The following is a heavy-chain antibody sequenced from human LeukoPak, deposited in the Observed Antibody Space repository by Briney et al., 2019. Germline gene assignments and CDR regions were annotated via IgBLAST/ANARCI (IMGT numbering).Heavy chain of an antibody. D-gene: IGHD5-18*01. CDR1: GFTFSSYA. CDR3: ARDRSYGSFNY. Sequence: GGSLRLSCAASGFTFSSYAMIWVRQAPGKGLEWVSAISGSGGSTYYTDSVKGRFTISRDNAKNSLYLQMSSLRAEDTAVYYCARDRSYGSFNYWGQGTLITVSS. CDR2: ISGSGGST. V-gene: IGHV3-23*01. J-gene: IGHJ4*02.